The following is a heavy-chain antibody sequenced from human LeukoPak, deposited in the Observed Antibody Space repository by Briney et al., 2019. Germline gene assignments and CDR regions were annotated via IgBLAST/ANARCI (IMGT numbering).Heavy chain of an antibody. V-gene: IGHV3-33*01. CDR1: GFTFSSYG. CDR3: ARSGNTYYYDSSGYSDAFDI. J-gene: IGHJ3*02. D-gene: IGHD3-22*01. CDR2: IWYDGSNK. Sequence: GGSLRLSCAASGFTFSSYGMHWVRQAPGKGLEGVAVIWYDGSNKYYADSVKGRFTISRDNSKNTLYLQMNSLRAEDTAVYYCARSGNTYYYDSSGYSDAFDIWGQGTMVTVSS.